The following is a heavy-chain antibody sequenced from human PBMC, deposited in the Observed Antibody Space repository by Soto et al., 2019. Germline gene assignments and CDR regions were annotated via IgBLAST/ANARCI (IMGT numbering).Heavy chain of an antibody. V-gene: IGHV1-18*01. D-gene: IGHD4-17*01. Sequence: AASVKVSCKASGYTFTSYGISWVRQAPGQGLEWMGWISAYNGNTNYAQKLQGRVTMTTDTSTSTAYMELRSLRSDDTAVYYCAREYDYGDYDDAFDIWGQGTMVTVSS. CDR2: ISAYNGNT. J-gene: IGHJ3*02. CDR3: AREYDYGDYDDAFDI. CDR1: GYTFTSYG.